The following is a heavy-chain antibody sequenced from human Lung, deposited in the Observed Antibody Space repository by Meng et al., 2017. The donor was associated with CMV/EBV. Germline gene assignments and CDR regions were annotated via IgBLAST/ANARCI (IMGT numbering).Heavy chain of an antibody. CDR1: GYTVTGYY. CDR2: INPNSGGT. D-gene: IGHD3-3*01. J-gene: IGHJ4*02. CDR3: ARNTIFGVGTFDY. V-gene: IGHV1-2*02. Sequence: KASGYTVTGYYMHWVRQAPGQGLEWMGWINPNSGGTNYAQKFQGRVTMTRDTSISTAYMELSRLRSDDTAVYYCARNTIFGVGTFDYWGQGTLVTVSS.